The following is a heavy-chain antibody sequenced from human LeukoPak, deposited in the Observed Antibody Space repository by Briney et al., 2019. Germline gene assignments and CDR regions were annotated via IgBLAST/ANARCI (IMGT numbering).Heavy chain of an antibody. CDR2: IWYDGSNK. J-gene: IGHJ6*02. D-gene: IGHD3-9*01. V-gene: IGHV3-30*02. CDR1: GFTFSSYG. Sequence: PGGSLRLSCAASGFTFSSYGMHWVRQAPGEGLEWVAVIWYDGSNKYYADSVKGRFTISRDNSKNTLYLQMNSLRAEDTAVYYCAKDRGTFDWLSSDYYYYGMDVWGQGTTVTVSS. CDR3: AKDRGTFDWLSSDYYYYGMDV.